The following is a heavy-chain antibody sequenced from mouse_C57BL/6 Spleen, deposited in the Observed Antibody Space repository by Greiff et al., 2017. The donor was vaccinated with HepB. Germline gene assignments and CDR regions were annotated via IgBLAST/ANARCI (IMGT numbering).Heavy chain of an antibody. V-gene: IGHV1-76*01. J-gene: IGHJ1*03. CDR1: GYTFTDYY. Sequence: VKLQESGAELVRPGASVKLSCKASGYTFTDYYINWVKQRPGQGLEWIARIYPGSGNTYYNEKFKGKATLTAEKSSSTAYMQLSSLTSEDSAVYFCARSKLHWYFDVWGTGTTVTVSS. CDR2: IYPGSGNT. D-gene: IGHD2-1*01. CDR3: ARSKLHWYFDV.